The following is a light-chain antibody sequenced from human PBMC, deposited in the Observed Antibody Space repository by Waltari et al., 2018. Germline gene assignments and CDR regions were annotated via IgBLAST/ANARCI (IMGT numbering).Light chain of an antibody. Sequence: QAVVTQEPSLTVSPGGTVTLTCASSTGAVTNGHYPYWFQQEPGQAPRALIYDTNHRHSWTPARFSGSLLGGKAALTLSGAQPEDEADYYCLVSYSDAQVFGGGTRLTVL. V-gene: IGLV7-46*01. CDR2: DTN. CDR1: TGAVTNGHY. J-gene: IGLJ3*02. CDR3: LVSYSDAQV.